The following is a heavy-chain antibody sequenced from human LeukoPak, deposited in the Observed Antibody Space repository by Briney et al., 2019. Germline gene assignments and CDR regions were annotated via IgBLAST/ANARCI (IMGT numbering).Heavy chain of an antibody. CDR2: IYYSGNT. J-gene: IGHJ6*02. V-gene: IGHV4-59*01. CDR3: ARDAGSWYVSYYYYYGMDV. D-gene: IGHD6-13*01. Sequence: SETLSLTCTVSGGSISSYYWSWIRQPPGKGLEWIGYIYYSGNTNYNPSLKSRVTISVDTSKNQFSLKLSSVTAADTAVYYCARDAGSWYVSYYYYYGMDVWGQGTTVTVSS. CDR1: GGSISSYY.